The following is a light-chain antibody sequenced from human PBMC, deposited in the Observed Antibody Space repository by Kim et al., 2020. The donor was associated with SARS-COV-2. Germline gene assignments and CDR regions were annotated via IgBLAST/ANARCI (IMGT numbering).Light chain of an antibody. CDR3: TSYTRSDTWV. Sequence: GQSITISCTGTNNDVGGYNYVSWYQQLPGKAPKFMIYDVSKRPSGVSDRFSGSKSGNTASLTISGLQAEDEAEYYCTSYTRSDTWVFGGGTQLTVL. CDR2: DVS. CDR1: NNDVGGYNY. J-gene: IGLJ3*02. V-gene: IGLV2-14*03.